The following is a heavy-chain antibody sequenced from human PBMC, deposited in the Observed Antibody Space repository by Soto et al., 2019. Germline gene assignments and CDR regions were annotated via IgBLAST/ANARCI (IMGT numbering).Heavy chain of an antibody. CDR3: ARAPQINYDSSGYYYY. D-gene: IGHD3-22*01. J-gene: IGHJ4*02. CDR2: IIPIFGTA. CDR1: GYTFTSYG. V-gene: IGHV1-69*13. Sequence: SSVKVSCKASGYTFTSYGISWVRQAPGQGLEWMGGIIPIFGTANYAQKFQGRVTITADESTSTAYMELSSLRSEDTAVYYCARAPQINYDSSGYYYYWGQGTLVTVSS.